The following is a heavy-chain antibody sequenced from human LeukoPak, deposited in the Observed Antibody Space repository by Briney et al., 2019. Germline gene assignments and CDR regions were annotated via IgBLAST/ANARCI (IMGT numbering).Heavy chain of an antibody. CDR2: IYTSGST. D-gene: IGHD1-26*01. V-gene: IGHV4-4*07. CDR1: GGSLSSYY. CDR3: ARHISSGGTYAHFDY. J-gene: IGHJ4*02. Sequence: SETLSLTCTVSGGSLSSYYWSWIRQSAGKGLEWIGRIYTSGSTNYNPSLNSRVTMSLDTSKNQVSLKLNSVTAADTAVYYCARHISSGGTYAHFDYWGQGTLVTVSS.